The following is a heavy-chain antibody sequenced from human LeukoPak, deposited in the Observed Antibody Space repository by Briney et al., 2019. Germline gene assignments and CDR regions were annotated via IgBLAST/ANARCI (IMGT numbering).Heavy chain of an antibody. CDR2: IYPADSDT. CDR1: GYSFTSYW. CDR3: ARHVGYVDV. V-gene: IGHV5-51*01. Sequence: GESLKISCQVSGYSFTSYWIGWVRQMPGKGLEWMVMIYPADSDTKYSPSFQGQVTISVDKSIRTAYLQWSSLKASDTAMYFCARHVGYVDVWGKGTTVTVSS. J-gene: IGHJ6*04. D-gene: IGHD6-13*01.